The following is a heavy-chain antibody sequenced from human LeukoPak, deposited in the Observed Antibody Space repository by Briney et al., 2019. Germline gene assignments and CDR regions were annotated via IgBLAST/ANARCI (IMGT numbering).Heavy chain of an antibody. CDR3: ARMNYVSSGWGAPFDY. J-gene: IGHJ4*02. CDR2: INPGGSST. V-gene: IGHV3-74*01. CDR1: GFTFSSYW. D-gene: IGHD1-7*01. Sequence: PGGSLRLSCAASGFTFSSYWMHWVRQAPGEGLVWVSRINPGGSSTSYADSVKGRFTISRDNAKNSLYLQMNSLRAEDTAVYYCARMNYVSSGWGAPFDYWGQGTLVTVSS.